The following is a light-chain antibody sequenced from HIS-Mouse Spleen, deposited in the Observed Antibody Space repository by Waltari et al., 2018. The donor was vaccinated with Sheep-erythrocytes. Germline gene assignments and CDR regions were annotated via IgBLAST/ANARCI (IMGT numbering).Light chain of an antibody. CDR1: QSVSSY. CDR3: QQYNNWMYT. V-gene: IGKV3-15*01. J-gene: IGKJ2*01. CDR2: AAS. Sequence: EIVLTQSPATLSLSPGERATLSCRASQSVSSYLAWYQQKPGQAPRLLIYAASTLQSGVPSRFSGSGSGTDFTLTISCLQSEDFAVYYCQQYNNWMYTFGQGTKLEIK.